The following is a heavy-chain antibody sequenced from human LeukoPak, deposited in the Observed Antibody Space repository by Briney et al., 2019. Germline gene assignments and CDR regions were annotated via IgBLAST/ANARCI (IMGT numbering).Heavy chain of an antibody. D-gene: IGHD1-26*01. J-gene: IGHJ4*02. CDR1: GFTFGDYA. CDR2: IRSKAYGGTT. V-gene: IGHV3-49*03. Sequence: GGSLRLSCTASGFTFGDYAMSWFRQAPGKGLEWVAFIRSKAYGGTTEYAASVKGRFTISRDDSKSIAYLQMNSLKTEDTAVYYCTNSGSYYGGGYFDYWGQGTLVTVSS. CDR3: TNSGSYYGGGYFDY.